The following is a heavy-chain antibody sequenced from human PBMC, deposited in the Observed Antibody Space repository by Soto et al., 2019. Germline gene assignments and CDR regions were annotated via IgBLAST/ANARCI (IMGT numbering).Heavy chain of an antibody. V-gene: IGHV4-59*01. Sequence: NPSETLSLTCTVSGGSISSYYWSWIRQPPGKGLEWIGYIYYSGSTNYNPSLKSRVTISVDTSKNQFSLKLSSVTAADTAVYYCARLLWGMTTVTFFDYWGQGTLVTVSS. CDR3: ARLLWGMTTVTFFDY. J-gene: IGHJ4*02. CDR1: GGSISSYY. CDR2: IYYSGST. D-gene: IGHD4-17*01.